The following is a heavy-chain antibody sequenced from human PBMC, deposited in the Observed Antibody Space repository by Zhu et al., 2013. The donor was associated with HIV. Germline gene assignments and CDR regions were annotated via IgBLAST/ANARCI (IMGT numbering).Heavy chain of an antibody. CDR3: ARGGALDL. Sequence: QVQLVQSGAEVKKPGSSVKVSCKASGGTFSSYAISWVRQAPGQGLEWMGWINPNSGDTNYAQNFQGRVTMTRDTSITTAYMDLSRLTSDDSAVYYCARGGALDLWGQGTLVTVSS. CDR2: INPNSGDT. CDR1: GGTFSSYA. V-gene: IGHV1-2*02. J-gene: IGHJ5*02.